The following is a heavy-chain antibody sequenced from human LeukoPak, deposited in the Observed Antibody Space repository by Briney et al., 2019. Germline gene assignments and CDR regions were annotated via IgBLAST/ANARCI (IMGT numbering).Heavy chain of an antibody. CDR2: ISDIGST. CDR1: GGSISSYY. D-gene: IGHD2/OR15-2a*01. Sequence: TSETLSLTCTVSGGSISSYYWSWIRQPPGKGLEWIAYISDIGSTNYNPSLKNRVTISLDTSKNQFSLKLSSVTAADTAVYYCAGHHPRNTVDFWGQGTLVTVSS. V-gene: IGHV4-59*08. CDR3: AGHHPRNTVDF. J-gene: IGHJ4*02.